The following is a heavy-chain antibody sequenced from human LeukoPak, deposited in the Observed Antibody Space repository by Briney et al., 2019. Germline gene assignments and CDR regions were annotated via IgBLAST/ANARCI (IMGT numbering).Heavy chain of an antibody. V-gene: IGHV3-43*02. CDR3: AKDIFTGGDLDAFDI. J-gene: IGHJ3*02. Sequence: PGGSLRLSCAASGFTFDDYAMHWVRQAPGKGLEGVSLISGDGGSTYYADSVKGRFTISRDNSKNSLYLQMNNLRTEDTALYYCAKDIFTGGDLDAFDIWGQGTMVTVSS. D-gene: IGHD2-21*02. CDR2: ISGDGGST. CDR1: GFTFDDYA.